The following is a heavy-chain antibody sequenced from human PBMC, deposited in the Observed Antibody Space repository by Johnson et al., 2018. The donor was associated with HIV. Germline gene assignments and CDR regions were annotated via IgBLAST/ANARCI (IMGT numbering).Heavy chain of an antibody. Sequence: QVQLVESGGGVVQPGRSLRLSCAASGFTFNNYGMHWVRQAPGKGLEWVAVIWYDGSNKYYADSVKGRFPISRDHSKNTLYLQMNSLRAEDTAVYYCAKDQHIVVVTADDAFDIWGQGTLVTVSS. J-gene: IGHJ3*02. CDR1: GFTFNNYG. V-gene: IGHV3-33*06. CDR3: AKDQHIVVVTADDAFDI. CDR2: IWYDGSNK. D-gene: IGHD2-21*02.